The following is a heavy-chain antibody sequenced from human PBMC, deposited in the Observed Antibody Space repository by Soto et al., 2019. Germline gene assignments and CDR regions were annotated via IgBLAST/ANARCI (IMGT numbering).Heavy chain of an antibody. CDR1: GFTFSSYG. Sequence: GGSLRLSCAASGFTFSSYGMHWVRQAPGKGLEWVAVIWYDGSNKYYADSVKGRFTISRDNSKNTLYLQMNSLRAEDTAVYYCARAGRGLESDYWGQGTLVTVSS. D-gene: IGHD5-12*01. CDR2: IWYDGSNK. J-gene: IGHJ4*02. CDR3: ARAGRGLESDY. V-gene: IGHV3-33*01.